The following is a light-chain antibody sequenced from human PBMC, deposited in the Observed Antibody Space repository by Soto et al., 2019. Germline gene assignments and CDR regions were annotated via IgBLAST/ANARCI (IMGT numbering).Light chain of an antibody. CDR1: QSVSSSY. Sequence: EIVSTQSPGTLSLSPGERATLSCRASQSVSSSYLAWYQQKPCQAPRLLIYGASSRATGIPDRFSGSGSGTDFTPTISSLDPEDFAVYYGQQRSNWPTLTVGGGTKVEIK. J-gene: IGKJ4*01. CDR3: QQRSNWPTLT. V-gene: IGKV3D-20*02. CDR2: GAS.